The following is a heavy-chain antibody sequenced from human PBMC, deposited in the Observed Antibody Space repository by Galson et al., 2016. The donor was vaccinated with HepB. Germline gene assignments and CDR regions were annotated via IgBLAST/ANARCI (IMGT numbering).Heavy chain of an antibody. Sequence: SETLSLTCTVSGGSISSTWWSWVRQPPGKGLDWIAKTHHSGTTNFNPSLQSRVTISIDKSKNQVSLNLNSVTAADTAVYYCARHIAVTGTRGFDYWGQGLLVTVSS. V-gene: IGHV4-4*02. CDR1: GGSISSTW. J-gene: IGHJ4*02. D-gene: IGHD6-19*01. CDR3: ARHIAVTGTRGFDY. CDR2: THHSGTT.